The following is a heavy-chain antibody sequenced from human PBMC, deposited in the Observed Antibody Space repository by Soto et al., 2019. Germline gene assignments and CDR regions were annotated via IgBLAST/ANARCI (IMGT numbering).Heavy chain of an antibody. J-gene: IGHJ6*02. V-gene: IGHV3-7*05. CDR2: IKEDGSEK. CDR3: AREDVLEPTGVIYYYGMDV. D-gene: IGHD1-1*01. Sequence: EVQLVESGGGLVQPGGSLRLSCAASGFSCSAYWMSWVRQAPGKGLEWVANIKEDGSEKYYVDSVKGRFIISRDNTENSLYLQMNSLRGDDTAVYYCAREDVLEPTGVIYYYGMDVWGQGTTVTVSS. CDR1: GFSCSAYW.